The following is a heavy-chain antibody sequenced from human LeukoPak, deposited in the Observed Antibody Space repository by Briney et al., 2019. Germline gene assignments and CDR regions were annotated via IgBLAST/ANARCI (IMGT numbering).Heavy chain of an antibody. Sequence: PGGSLRLSCAASGFTFSGSAMHWVRQASGKGLEWVGRIRSKASSYATAYDASVKGRLTISRDDSKNTAYLQMNSLKTEDTAVYYCTRATVSDAFDIWGQGTMVTVPS. CDR2: IRSKASSYAT. J-gene: IGHJ3*02. V-gene: IGHV3-73*01. D-gene: IGHD4-17*01. CDR3: TRATVSDAFDI. CDR1: GFTFSGSA.